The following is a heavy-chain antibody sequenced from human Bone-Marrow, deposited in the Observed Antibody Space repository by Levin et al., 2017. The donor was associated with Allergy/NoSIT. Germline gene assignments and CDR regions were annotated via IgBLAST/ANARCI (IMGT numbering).Heavy chain of an antibody. CDR2: IIGSGSAT. Sequence: GESLKISCAASGFTSGYFAMSWVRQTPGKGLEWVSSIIGSGSATYYAESVRGRFTISRDASKNTLYLQMNNLRADDTDLYYCAKMEQQLVQGTFQEWGQGTLVTVSS. CDR3: AKMEQQLVQGTFQE. V-gene: IGHV3-23*01. J-gene: IGHJ1*01. CDR1: GFTSGYFA. D-gene: IGHD1-1*01.